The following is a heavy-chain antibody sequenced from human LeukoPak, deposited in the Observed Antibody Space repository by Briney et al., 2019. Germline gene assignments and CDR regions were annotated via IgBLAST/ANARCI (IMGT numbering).Heavy chain of an antibody. J-gene: IGHJ3*02. CDR2: IMQVRSDT. CDR3: ARHSYCGGDCSPDCAFDI. V-gene: IGHV3-7*05. CDR1: GFTFSSYW. Sequence: GGSLRLSCAASGFTFSSYWMSWVRQAPGKGLEWVANIMQVRSDTYYVDSVKGRFTISRDNAKNSLYLQMNSLRAEDTAVYYCARHSYCGGDCSPDCAFDIWGQGTMVTVPS. D-gene: IGHD2-21*02.